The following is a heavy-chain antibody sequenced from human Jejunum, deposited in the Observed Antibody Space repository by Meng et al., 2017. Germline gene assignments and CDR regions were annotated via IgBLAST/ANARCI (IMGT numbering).Heavy chain of an antibody. Sequence: HLHVSAPGPVHPSPSLSSASTVPSASMSSGKYYLTWIRQHPGKGLEWIGYIYYSGSTYYNPSLQSLVTISIDMSENQFSLKLTSVTAADTAVYYCARVNWTSSYWYFDLWGRGTLVTVSS. D-gene: IGHD1-1*01. J-gene: IGHJ2*01. V-gene: IGHV4-31*01. CDR2: IYYSGST. CDR1: SASMSSGKYY. CDR3: ARVNWTSSYWYFDL.